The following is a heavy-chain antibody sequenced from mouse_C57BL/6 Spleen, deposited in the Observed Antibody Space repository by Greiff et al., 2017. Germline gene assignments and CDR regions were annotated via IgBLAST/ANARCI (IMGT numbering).Heavy chain of an antibody. Sequence: QVQLQQPGTELVKPGASVKLSCKASGYTFTSYWMHWVKQRPGQGLEWIGNINPSNGGTNYNEKFKSKATLTVDKSSSTAYMQLSSLTSEDSAVDYCAREGADSYIYAMDDWGQGTSGTVSS. CDR2: INPSNGGT. J-gene: IGHJ4*01. CDR3: AREGADSYIYAMDD. CDR1: GYTFTSYW. D-gene: IGHD2-12*01. V-gene: IGHV1-53*01.